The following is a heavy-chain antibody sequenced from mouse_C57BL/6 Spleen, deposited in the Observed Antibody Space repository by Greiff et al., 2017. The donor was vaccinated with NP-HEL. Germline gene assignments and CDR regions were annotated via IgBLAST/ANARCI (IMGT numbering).Heavy chain of an antibody. CDR3: ARALTPYWYFDV. Sequence: QVQLQQPGAELVRPGSSVKLSCKASGYTFTSYWMDWVKQRPGQGLEWIGNIYPSDSETHYNQKFKDKATLTVDKSSSTAYMQLSSLTSEDSAVYYCARALTPYWYFDVWGTGTTVTVSS. J-gene: IGHJ1*03. CDR2: IYPSDSET. V-gene: IGHV1-61*01. CDR1: GYTFTSYW.